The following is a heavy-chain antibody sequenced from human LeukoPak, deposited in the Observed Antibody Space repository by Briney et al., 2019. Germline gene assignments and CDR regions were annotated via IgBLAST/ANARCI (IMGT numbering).Heavy chain of an antibody. CDR1: GGTFSSYA. J-gene: IGHJ4*02. Sequence: ASVKVSCKASGGTFSSYAISWVRQAPGQGLEWMGRIIPILGIANYAQKFQGRVTITADKSTSTAYMELSSLRSEDTAVYYCARERHYYDSSGFDYWGQGTVVTVSS. CDR3: ARERHYYDSSGFDY. CDR2: IIPILGIA. D-gene: IGHD3-22*01. V-gene: IGHV1-69*04.